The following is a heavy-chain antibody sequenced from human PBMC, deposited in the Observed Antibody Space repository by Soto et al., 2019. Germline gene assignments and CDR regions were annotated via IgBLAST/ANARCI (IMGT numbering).Heavy chain of an antibody. Sequence: KTSETLSLTCSVSGASISNFYWSWIRQSAGKGLEWIGRLYTRGTTDDNPSLKSRVTMSIDTSKNRVSLSLTSVTAADTAVYYCAKGGTYYFDSWGQGXVVTVYS. CDR3: AKGGTYYFDS. CDR2: LYTRGTT. CDR1: GASISNFY. D-gene: IGHD3-16*01. V-gene: IGHV4-4*07. J-gene: IGHJ4*02.